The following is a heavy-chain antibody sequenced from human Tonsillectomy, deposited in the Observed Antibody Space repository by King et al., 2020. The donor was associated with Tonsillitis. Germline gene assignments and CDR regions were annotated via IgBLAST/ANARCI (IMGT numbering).Heavy chain of an antibody. CDR2: INPKSGGT. CDR3: ARDPGVSGDAYFDY. CDR1: GFTFTDYY. Sequence: VQLVESGAEVKKPGASVKVSCKASGFTFTDYYMHWVRQAPGQGLEWMGWINPKSGGTKYAQKFQGRVTMTRDMAITTAYMELSSLRSDDMAVYYCARDPGVSGDAYFDYWGQGTLVTVSS. D-gene: IGHD4-17*01. V-gene: IGHV1-2*02. J-gene: IGHJ4*02.